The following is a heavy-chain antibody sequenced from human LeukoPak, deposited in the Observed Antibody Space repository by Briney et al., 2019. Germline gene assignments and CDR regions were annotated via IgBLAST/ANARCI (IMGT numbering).Heavy chain of an antibody. CDR2: MNPNSGGT. J-gene: IGHJ4*02. Sequence: ASVKVSCKASGYTFTGYHMHWVRQAPGQGLEWMGWMNPNSGGTNYAQKFQGRVTMTRDTSISTAYMELSRLRSDDTAVYYCATVVGARGGDYFDYWGQGTLVTVSS. D-gene: IGHD1-26*01. V-gene: IGHV1-2*02. CDR1: GYTFTGYH. CDR3: ATVVGARGGDYFDY.